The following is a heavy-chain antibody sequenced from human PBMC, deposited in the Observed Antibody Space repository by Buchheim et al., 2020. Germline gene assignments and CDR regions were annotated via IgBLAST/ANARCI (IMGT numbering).Heavy chain of an antibody. CDR3: ARGYSSSWYVDNWFDP. V-gene: IGHV4-39*07. CDR1: GGSISSSSYY. D-gene: IGHD6-13*01. J-gene: IGHJ5*02. CDR2: IYYSGST. Sequence: QLQLQESGPGLVKPSETLSLTCTVSGGSISSSSYYWGWIRQPPGKGLEWIGSIYYSGSTYYNPSLKSRVTISVDTSKNQFSLKLSSVTAADTAVYYCARGYSSSWYVDNWFDPWGQGT.